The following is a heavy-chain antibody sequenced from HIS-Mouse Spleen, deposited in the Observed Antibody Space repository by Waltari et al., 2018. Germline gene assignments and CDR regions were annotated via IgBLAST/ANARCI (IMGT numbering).Heavy chain of an antibody. J-gene: IGHJ6*02. CDR1: GYSISSGYY. CDR2: IYHSGSP. CDR3: ARVTSYYYYGMDV. Sequence: QVQLQESGPGLVKPSETLSLTCTVSGYSISSGYYWGWIRQPPGKGLEWIGSIYHSGSPTYSRSLKSRVTISVETSKNQFSLKLSSVTAADTAVYYCARVTSYYYYGMDVWGQGTTVTVSS. V-gene: IGHV4-38-2*02.